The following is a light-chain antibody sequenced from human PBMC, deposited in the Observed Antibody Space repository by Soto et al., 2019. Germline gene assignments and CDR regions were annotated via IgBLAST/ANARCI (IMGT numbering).Light chain of an antibody. CDR1: SSNIGSNY. CDR2: RNN. Sequence: QSVLTQPPSASGTPGQRVTISCSGSSSNIGSNYVYWYQQLPGTAPKLLIYRNNQRPSGVPDRFSGSKSGTSASLAIGGLRSEDEADYYCAAWDDSLSDVFGTGTKLTVL. J-gene: IGLJ1*01. CDR3: AAWDDSLSDV. V-gene: IGLV1-47*01.